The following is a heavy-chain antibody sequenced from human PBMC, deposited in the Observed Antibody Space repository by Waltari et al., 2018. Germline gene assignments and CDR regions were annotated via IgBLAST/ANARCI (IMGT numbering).Heavy chain of an antibody. CDR1: GVSFSAYW. D-gene: IGHD2-2*01. V-gene: IGHV3-7*03. Sequence: EVQLMASGGGLVQPGGSLRLPCAHSGVSFSAYWMTWVRQAPGKGLEWVANIKYDGSATYHADSVNGRFSISRDNAKNSLYLQMNSVSADDTAIYYCARGSTGYARVWDSWGQGTMVTVSS. J-gene: IGHJ4*02. CDR2: IKYDGSAT. CDR3: ARGSTGYARVWDS.